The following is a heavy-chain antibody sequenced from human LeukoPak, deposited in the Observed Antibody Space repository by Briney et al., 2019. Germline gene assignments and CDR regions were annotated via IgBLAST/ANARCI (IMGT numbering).Heavy chain of an antibody. J-gene: IGHJ4*02. CDR1: GGSFSGYY. V-gene: IGHV4-34*01. Sequence: SESLSLTCAVYGGSFSGYYWSWIRQPPGKGLEWIGEINHSGSTNYNPSLKSRVTISVDTSKNQFSLELSSVTAADTAVYYCARGFLVVVPAAIGSYYFDYWGQGTLVTVSS. CDR3: ARGFLVVVPAAIGSYYFDY. D-gene: IGHD2-2*01. CDR2: INHSGST.